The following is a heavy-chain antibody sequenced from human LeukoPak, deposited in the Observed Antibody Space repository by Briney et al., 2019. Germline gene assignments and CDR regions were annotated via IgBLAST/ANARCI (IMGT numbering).Heavy chain of an antibody. Sequence: SETLSLTCNVSGGSVSSGSYYWSWIRQPPGKGLEWIGYIHYRGGTSYNPSLKSRLAISVDTSKNQFSLKLTSVTAADTAVYYCASVAEPEIDYWGQGTLVTVSS. CDR3: ASVAEPEIDY. CDR2: IHYRGGT. D-gene: IGHD1-14*01. J-gene: IGHJ4*02. V-gene: IGHV4-61*01. CDR1: GGSVSSGSYY.